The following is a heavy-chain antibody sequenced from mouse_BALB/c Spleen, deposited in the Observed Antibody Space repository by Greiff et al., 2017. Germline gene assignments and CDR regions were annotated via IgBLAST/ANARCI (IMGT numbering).Heavy chain of an antibody. V-gene: IGHV3-5*02. CDR1: GISITTGNYR. CDR3: ARYGYWYFDV. CDR2: IYYSGTI. Sequence: EVKLQESGPGLVKPSQTVSLTCTVTGISITTGNYRWSWLRQFPGNKLEWIGYIYYSGTITYNPSLTSRTTITRDTSKNQFFLEMNSLTAEDTATYYCARYGYWYFDVWGAGTTVTVSA. J-gene: IGHJ1*01. D-gene: IGHD2-10*02.